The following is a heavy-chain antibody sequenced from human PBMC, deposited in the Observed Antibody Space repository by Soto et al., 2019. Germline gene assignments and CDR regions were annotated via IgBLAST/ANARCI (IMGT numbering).Heavy chain of an antibody. Sequence: SETLSLTCGLHRGSFSYFHWSWIRQPPGKGLEWIGEIHTSGSTNYNPSLRSRVTMSIDTSAMQFSLTLNSVTAADTAFFYCARGGGNPASTNDFWGQGALVTVSS. CDR3: ARGGGNPASTNDF. V-gene: IGHV4-34*01. CDR2: IHTSGST. J-gene: IGHJ4*02. D-gene: IGHD3-16*01. CDR1: RGSFSYFH.